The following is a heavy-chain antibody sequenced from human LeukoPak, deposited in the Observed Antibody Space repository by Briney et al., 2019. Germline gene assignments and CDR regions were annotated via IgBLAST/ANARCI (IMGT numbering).Heavy chain of an antibody. J-gene: IGHJ4*02. CDR1: GDSISSSNYY. D-gene: IGHD6-13*01. CDR2: IYYSGST. CDR3: ARLFSAAAGNRGH. V-gene: IGHV4-39*01. Sequence: SETLSLTCIVSGDSISSSNYYWGWIRQPPGRGLEWSGNIYYSGSTYLNPSLKSRVTLSADTSKNQFSLKLSSVTAADTAVYYCARLFSAAAGNRGHWGQGTLVTVSS.